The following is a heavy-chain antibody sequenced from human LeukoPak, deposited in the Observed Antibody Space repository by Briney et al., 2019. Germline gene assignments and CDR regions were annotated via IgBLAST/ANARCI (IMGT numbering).Heavy chain of an antibody. V-gene: IGHV4-39*01. CDR2: VYYTGST. CDR3: ARQDFGSGIVPGY. J-gene: IGHJ4*02. D-gene: IGHD3-10*01. Sequence: SETLSLTCTVSGASITNSLYYWGWIRQPPGKGREWIATVYYTGSTYYNPSLKSHVTISIDTSKSHFSLKLRSVTAADMAVYYCARQDFGSGIVPGYWGQGTLVTVSS. CDR1: GASITNSLYY.